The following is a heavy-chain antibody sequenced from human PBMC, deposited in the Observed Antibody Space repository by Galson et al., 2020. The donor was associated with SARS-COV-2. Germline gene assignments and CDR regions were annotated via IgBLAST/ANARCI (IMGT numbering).Heavy chain of an antibody. V-gene: IGHV3-64D*06. CDR1: GFTFSSHG. J-gene: IGHJ4*02. CDR3: VKDNGHFDSSGYSDHFEY. D-gene: IGHD3-22*01. CDR2: INNKGDNT. Sequence: GESLKISCSASGFTFSSHGMHWVRQAPGKGLESVSAINNKGDNTDYADSVKGRFTISRDNSKNTLYLQMSSLSTEDTAVYYCVKDNGHFDSSGYSDHFEYLGQGTLVTVSS.